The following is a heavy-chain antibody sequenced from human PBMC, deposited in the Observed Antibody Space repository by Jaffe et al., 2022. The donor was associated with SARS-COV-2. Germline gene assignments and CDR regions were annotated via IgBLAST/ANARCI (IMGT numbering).Heavy chain of an antibody. CDR1: GFSLSTSGVG. D-gene: IGHD3-10*02. CDR3: AHRRWVFGEPGENWFDP. Sequence: QITLKESGPTLVKPTQTLTLTCTFSGFSLSTSGVGVGWIRQPPGKALEWLALIYWDDDKRYSPSLKSRLTITKDTSKNQVVLTMTNMDPVDTATYYCAHRRWVFGEPGENWFDPWGQGTLVTVSS. J-gene: IGHJ5*02. V-gene: IGHV2-5*02. CDR2: IYWDDDK.